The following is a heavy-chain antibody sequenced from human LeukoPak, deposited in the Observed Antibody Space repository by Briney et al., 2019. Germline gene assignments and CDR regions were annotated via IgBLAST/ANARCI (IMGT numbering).Heavy chain of an antibody. D-gene: IGHD3-3*01. CDR3: EIAYWGVVTT. CDR1: GGSFSGYY. CDR2: INHSGST. J-gene: IGHJ4*02. V-gene: IGHV4-34*01. Sequence: PSETLSLTCAVYGGSFSGYYWSWIRQPPGKGLEWIGEINHSGSTNYNPSLKSRVTISVDTSKTAFSLTLSSVHGADTAVYYCEIAYWGVVTTWGQGTLVTVSS.